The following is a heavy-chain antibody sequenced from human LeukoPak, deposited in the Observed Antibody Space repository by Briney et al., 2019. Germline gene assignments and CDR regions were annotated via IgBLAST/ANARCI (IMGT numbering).Heavy chain of an antibody. V-gene: IGHV3-53*05. D-gene: IGHD4-17*01. CDR1: GFTVSSNY. Sequence: GGSLRLSCAASGFTVSSNYMSWVRQAPGKGLEWVSVIYSAGSTYYADSVRGRFTISRDNSKNTLYLQMNSLRAEDTAVYYCAKDLLYGDYVGVFDYWGQGALVTVSS. CDR2: IYSAGST. CDR3: AKDLLYGDYVGVFDY. J-gene: IGHJ4*02.